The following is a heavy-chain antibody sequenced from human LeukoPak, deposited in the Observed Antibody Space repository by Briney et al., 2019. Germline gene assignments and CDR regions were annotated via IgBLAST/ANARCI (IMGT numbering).Heavy chain of an antibody. D-gene: IGHD3-10*01. Sequence: PGGSLRLSCAASGFTFSSYWMSWVRQAPGKGLEWVANIKQDGSEKYYVDSVKGRFTISRDNAKNSLYLQMNSLRAEDTAVYYCAKGRITMVRGVMDYWGQGTLVTVSS. CDR1: GFTFSSYW. J-gene: IGHJ4*02. V-gene: IGHV3-7*03. CDR3: AKGRITMVRGVMDY. CDR2: IKQDGSEK.